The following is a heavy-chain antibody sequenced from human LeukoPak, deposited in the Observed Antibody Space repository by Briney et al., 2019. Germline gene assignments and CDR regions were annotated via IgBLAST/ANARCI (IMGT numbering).Heavy chain of an antibody. CDR3: ASSGSY. Sequence: PSETLSLTCTVSGGSISSYYWSWIRQPPGKGLEWIGYIYYSGSTNYNPSLKSRVTISVDTSKNQFSLKLSSVTAADTAVYYCASSGSYWGQGTLVTVSS. V-gene: IGHV4-59*01. J-gene: IGHJ4*02. CDR2: IYYSGST. D-gene: IGHD1-26*01. CDR1: GGSISSYY.